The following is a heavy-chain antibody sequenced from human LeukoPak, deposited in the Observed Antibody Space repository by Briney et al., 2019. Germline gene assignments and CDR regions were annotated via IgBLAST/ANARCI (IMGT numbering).Heavy chain of an antibody. CDR1: GYTFTSYA. CDR2: INAGDGNT. CDR3: ARDWPDIVVVVAASPVGYNWFDP. V-gene: IGHV1-3*01. D-gene: IGHD2-15*01. Sequence: ASVKVSCKASGYTFTSYAMHWVRRAPGQRLEWMGWINAGDGNTKYSQKFQGRVTITRDTSASTAYMELSSLRSEDTAVYYCARDWPDIVVVVAASPVGYNWFDPWGQGTLVTVSS. J-gene: IGHJ5*02.